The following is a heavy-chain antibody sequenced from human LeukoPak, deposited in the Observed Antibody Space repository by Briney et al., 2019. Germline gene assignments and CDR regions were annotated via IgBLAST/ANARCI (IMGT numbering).Heavy chain of an antibody. CDR2: ISHDGSNK. D-gene: IGHD6-13*01. CDR1: GFSFNNYG. V-gene: IGHV3-30*03. CDR3: ARGKAKGSSWQDFVNAFDI. J-gene: IGHJ3*02. Sequence: GRSLRLSCAASGFSFNNYGMHWVRQAPGKGLDWVATISHDGSNKFYADSVKGRFTISRDNAKNSLYLQMNSLRAEDTAVYYCARGKAKGSSWQDFVNAFDIWGQGTMVTVSS.